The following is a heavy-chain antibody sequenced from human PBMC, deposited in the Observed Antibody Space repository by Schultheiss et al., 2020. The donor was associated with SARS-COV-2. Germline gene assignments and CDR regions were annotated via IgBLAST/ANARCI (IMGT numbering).Heavy chain of an antibody. CDR1: GYSISSGYY. CDR3: ARDRWGESNYYGMDV. Sequence: LSLTCAVSGYSISSGYYWGWIRQPPGKGLEWVSYISSSGSTIYYADSVKGRFTISRDNAKSSVYLQLNSLRVEDTAVYYCARDRWGESNYYGMDVWGQGTTVTVSS. J-gene: IGHJ6*02. CDR2: ISSSGSTI. D-gene: IGHD4-23*01. V-gene: IGHV3-11*01.